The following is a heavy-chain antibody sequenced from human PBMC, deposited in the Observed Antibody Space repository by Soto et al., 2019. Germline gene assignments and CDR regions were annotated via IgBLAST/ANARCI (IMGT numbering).Heavy chain of an antibody. CDR3: ARVGHSSSWYGPYYYYYMDV. Sequence: TLSLTCTVSGGSISSYYWSWIRQPPGKGLEWIGYIYYSASTNYNPSLKSRVTISVDTSKNQFSLKLSSVTAADTAVYYCARVGHSSSWYGPYYYYYMDVWGKGTTVTVSS. D-gene: IGHD6-13*01. CDR2: IYYSAST. V-gene: IGHV4-59*01. J-gene: IGHJ6*03. CDR1: GGSISSYY.